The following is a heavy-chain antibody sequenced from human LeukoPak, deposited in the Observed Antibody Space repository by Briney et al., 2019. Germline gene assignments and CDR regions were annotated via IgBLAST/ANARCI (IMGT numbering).Heavy chain of an antibody. D-gene: IGHD3-16*01. CDR3: ARDGVGGGPDFDY. CDR1: GFTFSRYW. CDR2: IKQGGSEK. V-gene: IGHV3-7*03. Sequence: PGGSLRLSCAASGFTFSRYWMSWVRQAPGKGLEWVANIKQGGSEKYHVDSVKGRFTISRDNAKNSLSLQMNSLRAEDTAVYYCARDGVGGGPDFDYWGQGTLVTVSS. J-gene: IGHJ4*02.